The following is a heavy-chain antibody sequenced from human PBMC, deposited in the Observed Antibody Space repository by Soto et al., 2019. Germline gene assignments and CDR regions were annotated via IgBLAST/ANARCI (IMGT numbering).Heavy chain of an antibody. Sequence: QVQLVQSGAEVKKPGASVKVSCKVSGYTLTELSMHWVRQAPGTGLEWMGGFDPEDGATIYAQTFQARVTMTEDTSTYTAYMELSSLRSEDTAVYYCATNIVVLTTDWYFDLWGRGTLVTVS. CDR1: GYTLTELS. CDR3: ATNIVVLTTDWYFDL. V-gene: IGHV1-24*01. CDR2: FDPEDGAT. D-gene: IGHD2-21*02. J-gene: IGHJ2*01.